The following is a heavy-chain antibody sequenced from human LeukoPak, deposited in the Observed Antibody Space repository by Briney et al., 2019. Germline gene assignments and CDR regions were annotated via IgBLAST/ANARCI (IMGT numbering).Heavy chain of an antibody. J-gene: IGHJ6*03. CDR3: ARHIGGGIEDMDV. CDR1: GGSIGTYY. V-gene: IGHV4-59*08. D-gene: IGHD3-16*02. Sequence: SETLSLTCTVSGGSIGTYYWSWIRQSPGKGLEWIGYIYVTGTRYNPYLQSRVTISVDRSRNQFFLKMSSVTAADTAVYYCARHIGGGIEDMDVWGKGTKAIVSS. CDR2: IYVTGT.